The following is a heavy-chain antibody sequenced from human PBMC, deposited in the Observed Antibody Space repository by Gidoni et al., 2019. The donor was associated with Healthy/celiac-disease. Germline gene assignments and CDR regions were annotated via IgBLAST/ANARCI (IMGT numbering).Heavy chain of an antibody. Sequence: TNYNPSLKSRVTISVDTSKNQFSLKLSSVTAADTAVYYCARDKSQESGYFDLWGRGTLVTVSS. D-gene: IGHD3-10*01. J-gene: IGHJ2*01. V-gene: IGHV4-59*01. CDR2: T. CDR3: ARDKSQESGYFDL.